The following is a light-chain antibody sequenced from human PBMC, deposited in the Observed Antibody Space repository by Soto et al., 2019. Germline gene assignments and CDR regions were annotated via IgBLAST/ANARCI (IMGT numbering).Light chain of an antibody. CDR1: QSISSDY. V-gene: IGKV3D-20*01. Sequence: DIELTQSPATLSLSPGDRATLSCGASQSISSDYLAWYQQKPGLAPRLLIYHASIRSTGIPDIFSGSGSGTDFCLTISRLEPEDFAVYYCQQYGSPPLAFGGGTKVEIK. CDR2: HAS. J-gene: IGKJ4*01. CDR3: QQYGSPPLA.